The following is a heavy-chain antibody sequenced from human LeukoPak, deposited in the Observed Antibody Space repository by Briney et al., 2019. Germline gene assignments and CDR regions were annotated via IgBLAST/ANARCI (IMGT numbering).Heavy chain of an antibody. J-gene: IGHJ4*02. CDR2: ISGSGGST. CDR1: GFTFSSYA. V-gene: IGHV3-23*01. CDR3: AKDLGDYGDLYYFDY. Sequence: PGGSLRLSCAASGFTFSSYAMSWVRQAPGKGLEWVSGISGSGGSTYYADSVKGRFTISRDNSKNTLYLQMNSLRAEDTAVYYCAKDLGDYGDLYYFDYWGQGTLVTVSS. D-gene: IGHD4-17*01.